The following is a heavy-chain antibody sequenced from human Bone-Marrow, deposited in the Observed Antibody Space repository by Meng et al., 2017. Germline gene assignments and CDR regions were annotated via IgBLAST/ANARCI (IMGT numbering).Heavy chain of an antibody. V-gene: IGHV3-30*01. CDR3: ARVIFSQLWLPDY. D-gene: IGHD5-18*01. J-gene: IGHJ4*02. CDR2: ISYDGSNK. CDR1: GFIFSSYA. Sequence: GESLKISCAASGFIFSSYAMHWVRQAPGKGLEWVAVISYDGSNKYYADSVRGRFTISRDNSNNTLYLQMNSLRAEDTAVYYCARVIFSQLWLPDYWGQGTLVTVSS.